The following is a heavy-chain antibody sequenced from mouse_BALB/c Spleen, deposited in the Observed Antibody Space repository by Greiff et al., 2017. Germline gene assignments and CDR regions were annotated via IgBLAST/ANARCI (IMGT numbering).Heavy chain of an antibody. Sequence: QVQLQQSGAELMKPGASVKISCKATGYTFSSYWIEWVKQRPGHGLEWIGEILPGSGSTNYNEKFKGKATFTADTSSNTAYMQLSSLTSEDSAVYYCARWGDGYYGAWFAYWGQGTLVTVSA. D-gene: IGHD2-3*01. V-gene: IGHV1-9*01. J-gene: IGHJ3*01. CDR2: ILPGSGST. CDR3: ARWGDGYYGAWFAY. CDR1: GYTFSSYW.